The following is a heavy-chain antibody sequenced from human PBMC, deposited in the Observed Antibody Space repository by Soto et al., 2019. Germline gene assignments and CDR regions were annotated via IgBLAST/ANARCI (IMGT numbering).Heavy chain of an antibody. CDR3: ARAGTGYSRGWYPKRFDP. CDR2: INHSGST. V-gene: IGHV4-34*01. Sequence: QVQLQQWGAGLLKPSETLSLTCAVYGGSFSGYYWSWIRQPPGKGLEWIGEINHSGSTNYNPSLTRRVTISVDTSKNQFSLKLSSVTAAGTAVYYCARAGTGYSRGWYPKRFDPWGQGTLVTVSS. J-gene: IGHJ5*02. CDR1: GGSFSGYY. D-gene: IGHD6-19*01.